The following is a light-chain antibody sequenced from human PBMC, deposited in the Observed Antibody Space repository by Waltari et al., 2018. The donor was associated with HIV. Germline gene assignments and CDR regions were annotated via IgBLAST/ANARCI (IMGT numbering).Light chain of an antibody. V-gene: IGKV1-5*03. J-gene: IGKJ2*01. CDR3: QQYTIYSYT. CDR1: QNVANW. CDR2: KAY. Sequence: DIQMTQSPSTLSASVGDRVTITSRASQNVANWLARYQQKQGKAPKLLISKAYDVESGVPSRISGSGFGTEFTLTSSRLQPDDFATYYCQQYTIYSYTVGQGTKLEI.